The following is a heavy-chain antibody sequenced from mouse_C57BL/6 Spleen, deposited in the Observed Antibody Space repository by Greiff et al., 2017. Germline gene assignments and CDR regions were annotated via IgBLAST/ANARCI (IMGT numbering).Heavy chain of an antibody. CDR3: ARGELRGCAY. J-gene: IGHJ3*01. CDR2: IDPSDSYT. CDR1: GYTFTSYW. D-gene: IGHD1-1*01. Sequence: QLQLKQPGAELVKPGASVKLSCKASGYTFTSYWMQWVKQRPGQGLEWIGEIDPSDSYTNYNQKFKGKSTLTVDTSSSTAYMQLSSLTSEDSAVYYGARGELRGCAYWGQGTLVTVSA. V-gene: IGHV1-50*01.